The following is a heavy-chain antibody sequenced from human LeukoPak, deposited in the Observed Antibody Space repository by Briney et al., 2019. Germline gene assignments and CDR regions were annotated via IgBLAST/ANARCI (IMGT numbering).Heavy chain of an antibody. D-gene: IGHD2-2*01. Sequence: SETLSLTCAVYGGSFSGYYWSWIRQPPGKGLEWIGEINHSGSTNYNPSLKSRVTISVDTSKNQFSLKLSSVTAADTAVYYCARRYVVPAAMNGGFDPWGQGTLVTVSS. CDR1: GGSFSGYY. V-gene: IGHV4-34*01. CDR3: ARRYVVPAAMNGGFDP. J-gene: IGHJ5*02. CDR2: INHSGST.